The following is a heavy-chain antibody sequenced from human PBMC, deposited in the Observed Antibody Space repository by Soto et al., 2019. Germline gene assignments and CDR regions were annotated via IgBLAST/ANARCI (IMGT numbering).Heavy chain of an antibody. CDR2: IYYSGST. J-gene: IGHJ4*02. V-gene: IGHV4-59*01. Sequence: SETLSLTCSVSGDSIPNYYWNWIRQPPGKGLEWIGYIYYSGSTNYNPSLKSRVTVSLDTSKNQFSLRLTSVTAADTAVYYCARGRAEDYDCLTSYYTYYFDFWGPGTLVTVSS. CDR1: GDSIPNYY. D-gene: IGHD3-9*01. CDR3: ARGRAEDYDCLTSYYTYYFDF.